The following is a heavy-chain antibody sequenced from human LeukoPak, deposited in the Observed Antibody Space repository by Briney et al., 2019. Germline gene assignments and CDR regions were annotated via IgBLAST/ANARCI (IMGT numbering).Heavy chain of an antibody. J-gene: IGHJ4*02. CDR3: ARPLYWSGCGCYSHFDF. CDR1: GATFSSST. D-gene: IGHD2-15*01. V-gene: IGHV1-69*02. CDR2: IIPGLGVA. Sequence: TSVKLSCTASGATFSSSTFNWGRKAPGQGLEWMGRIIPGLGVASYAQNFQGRVAITADKSTSTAYMELSSLRSEDTAVYYCARPLYWSGCGCYSHFDFWGEGTLVTVSS.